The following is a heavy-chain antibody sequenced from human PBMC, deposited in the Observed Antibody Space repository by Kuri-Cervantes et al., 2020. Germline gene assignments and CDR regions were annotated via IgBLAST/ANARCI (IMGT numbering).Heavy chain of an antibody. CDR2: ISYDGSNK. CDR1: GFTLSSYS. J-gene: IGHJ4*02. V-gene: IGHV3-30*18. D-gene: IGHD6-19*01. CDR3: AKSPSSGWFADH. Sequence: GGSLRLSCAASGFTLSSYSMNWVRQAPGKGLEWVAVISYDGSNKYYADSVKGRFTISRDNSKNTLYLQMNSLRADDTAVYYCAKSPSSGWFADHWGQGTLVTVSS.